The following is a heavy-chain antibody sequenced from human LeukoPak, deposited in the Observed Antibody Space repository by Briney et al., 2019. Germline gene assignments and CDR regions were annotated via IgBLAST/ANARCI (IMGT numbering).Heavy chain of an antibody. CDR3: ARRPVLEWLSRPVDY. Sequence: ASVKVSCKASGYTFTSYGIRWVRQAPGQGLECMGWISDYNGNTNYAQKLQGSVNMTTYTSTSTAYMELRSLRSDDTAVYYCARRPVLEWLSRPVDYWGQGTLVTGSS. CDR2: ISDYNGNT. CDR1: GYTFTSYG. D-gene: IGHD3-3*01. V-gene: IGHV1-18*01. J-gene: IGHJ4*02.